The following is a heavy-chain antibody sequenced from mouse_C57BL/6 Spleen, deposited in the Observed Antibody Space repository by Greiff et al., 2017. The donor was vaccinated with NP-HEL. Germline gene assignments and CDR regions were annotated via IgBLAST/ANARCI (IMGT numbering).Heavy chain of an antibody. J-gene: IGHJ3*01. V-gene: IGHV14-3*01. Sequence: VQLQQSVAELVRPGASVKLSCTASGFTIKNTYMHWVKQRPEQGLEWIGRIDPADGNTKYAPKFQGKATITGDTSSNTAYLQLSSLTSEDTAISYCARGITTVVGSPFAYWGQGTLVTVSA. CDR2: IDPADGNT. CDR3: ARGITTVVGSPFAY. D-gene: IGHD1-1*01. CDR1: GFTIKNTY.